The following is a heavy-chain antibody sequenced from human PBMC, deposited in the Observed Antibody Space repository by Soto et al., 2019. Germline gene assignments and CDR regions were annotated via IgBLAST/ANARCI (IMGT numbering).Heavy chain of an antibody. CDR3: ARAGGYGYGEQTFDY. Sequence: QVQLVESGGGVVQPGRSLRLSCAASGFTFSGYAMHWVRQAPGKGLEWVAVIWYDGTNTYYGDSVKGRFTVSRDNSKNTLWLQMSSLRGEDTAVYYCARAGGYGYGEQTFDYWGQGTLVTVSS. CDR1: GFTFSGYA. CDR2: IWYDGTNT. D-gene: IGHD5-18*01. J-gene: IGHJ4*02. V-gene: IGHV3-33*01.